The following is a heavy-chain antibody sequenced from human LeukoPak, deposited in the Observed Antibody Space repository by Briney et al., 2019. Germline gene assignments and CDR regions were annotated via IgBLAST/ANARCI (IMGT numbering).Heavy chain of an antibody. CDR1: GYTFTSYG. J-gene: IGHJ3*02. D-gene: IGHD4-23*01. CDR2: ISAYNGNT. CDR3: ARDLRGGTVVTLYDAFDI. Sequence: ASVKVSCKASGYTFTSYGISWVRQAPGQGLEWMGWISAYNGNTNYAQKLQGRVTMTTDTSTSTAYMELRSLRSDDTAVYYCARDLRGGTVVTLYDAFDIGGQGTMVTVSS. V-gene: IGHV1-18*01.